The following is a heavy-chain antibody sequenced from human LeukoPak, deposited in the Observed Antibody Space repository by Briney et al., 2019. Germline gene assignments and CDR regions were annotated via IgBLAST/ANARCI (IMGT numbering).Heavy chain of an antibody. J-gene: IGHJ4*02. Sequence: SVKVSCKASGGTFSSYTISWVRQAPGQGLEWMGRIIPILGIANYAQKFQGRVTITADKSTSTAYMELSSLRSENTAVYYCARGSSGGESIDYWGQGTLVTVSS. CDR2: IIPILGIA. D-gene: IGHD2-21*01. CDR3: ARGSSGGESIDY. V-gene: IGHV1-69*02. CDR1: GGTFSSYT.